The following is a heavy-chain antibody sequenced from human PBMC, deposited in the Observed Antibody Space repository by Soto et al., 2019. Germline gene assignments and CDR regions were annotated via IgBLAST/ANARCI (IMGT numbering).Heavy chain of an antibody. Sequence: EVQLVESGGGLVQPGGSLRLSCAASGFTFSSYDMQWVRQATGKGLEWVSAIGTAGDTYYPGSVKGRFTISRENAKNSLYLQMSSLRAGDTAVYYCARSPPGGYHYYYGMDVWGQGTTVTVSS. CDR3: ARSPPGGYHYYYGMDV. J-gene: IGHJ6*02. CDR1: GFTFSSYD. V-gene: IGHV3-13*04. D-gene: IGHD3-22*01. CDR2: IGTAGDT.